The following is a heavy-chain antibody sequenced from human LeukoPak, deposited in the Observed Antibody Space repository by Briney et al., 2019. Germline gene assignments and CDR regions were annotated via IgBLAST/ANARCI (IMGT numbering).Heavy chain of an antibody. CDR1: GFTFSSYA. V-gene: IGHV3-23*01. CDR2: ISGSGGST. D-gene: IGHD3-3*01. CDR3: AKDYDFWSGYLS. Sequence: GESLKISCAASGFTFSSYAMSWVRQAPGKGLEWVSAISGSGGSTYYADSVKGRFTISRDNSKNTLYLQMNSLRAEDTAVYYCAKDYDFWSGYLSWGQGTLVTVSS. J-gene: IGHJ5*02.